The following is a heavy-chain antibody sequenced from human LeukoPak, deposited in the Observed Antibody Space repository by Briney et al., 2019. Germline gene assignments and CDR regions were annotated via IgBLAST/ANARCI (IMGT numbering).Heavy chain of an antibody. CDR3: ARGVATCFDY. CDR1: GGSISSYY. CDR2: IYYSGST. Sequence: SETLSLTCTVSGGSISSYYWSWIRQPPGKGLEWIGYIYYSGSTNYNPSLKSRVTISVDTSKNQFSLKLGSVTAADTAVYYCARGVATCFDYWGQGTLVTVSS. V-gene: IGHV4-59*12. D-gene: IGHD5-12*01. J-gene: IGHJ4*02.